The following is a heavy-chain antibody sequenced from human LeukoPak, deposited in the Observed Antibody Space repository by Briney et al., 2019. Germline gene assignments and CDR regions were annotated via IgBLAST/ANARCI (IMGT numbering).Heavy chain of an antibody. CDR2: ISSSSSYI. CDR3: ARGSSGYYYSWFDP. J-gene: IGHJ5*02. Sequence: GGSLRLSCAASGFTFSSYSMNWVRQAPGKGLEWVSSISSSSSYIYYADSVKGRFTISRDNAKNSLYLQMNSLRAEDTAVYYCARGSSGYYYSWFDPWGQGTLGTVYS. CDR1: GFTFSSYS. V-gene: IGHV3-21*01. D-gene: IGHD3-22*01.